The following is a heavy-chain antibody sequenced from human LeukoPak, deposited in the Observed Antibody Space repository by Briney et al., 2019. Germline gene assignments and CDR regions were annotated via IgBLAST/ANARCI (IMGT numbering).Heavy chain of an antibody. V-gene: IGHV4-61*01. CDR3: ARSRAFNSGAFDP. CDR1: GASVSSASY. CDR2: IYNGVNT. J-gene: IGHJ5*02. Sequence: SETLSLTCTVSGASVSSASYWTWIRQPPGKGVEWIAHIYNGVNTNYNPSLKSRVTISVVTSKNQFSLRLNSVTAADTAVYYCARSRAFNSGAFDPWGQGSLVTVSS. D-gene: IGHD1-26*01.